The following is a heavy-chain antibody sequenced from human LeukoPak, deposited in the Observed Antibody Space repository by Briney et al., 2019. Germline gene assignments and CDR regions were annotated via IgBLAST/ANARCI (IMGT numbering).Heavy chain of an antibody. J-gene: IGHJ4*02. CDR3: ARRGGFGGSSYYFDY. D-gene: IGHD3-10*01. CDR1: GGTFSGYA. Sequence: GASVKVSCKASGGTFSGYAISRVRQAPGQGLEWMGGIIPIFGTANYAQKFQGRVTITADESTSAAYMELSSLRSEDTAVYYCARRGGFGGSSYYFDYWGQGTLVTVSS. V-gene: IGHV1-69*13. CDR2: IIPIFGTA.